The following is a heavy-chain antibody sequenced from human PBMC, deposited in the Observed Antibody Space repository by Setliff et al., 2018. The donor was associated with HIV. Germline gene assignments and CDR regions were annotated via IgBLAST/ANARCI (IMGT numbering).Heavy chain of an antibody. CDR3: ARDRVGSRHDAFEI. D-gene: IGHD1-26*01. CDR1: GYYISSGYY. J-gene: IGHJ3*02. CDR2: IYHSGIT. V-gene: IGHV4-38-2*02. Sequence: SETLSLTCAVSGYYISSGYYWAWIRQPPGKGLEWIGSIYHSGITYYNPSLKSLVTISVDTSKNQFSLKVSSVTAADTAVYYCARDRVGSRHDAFEIWGQGTMVTVSS.